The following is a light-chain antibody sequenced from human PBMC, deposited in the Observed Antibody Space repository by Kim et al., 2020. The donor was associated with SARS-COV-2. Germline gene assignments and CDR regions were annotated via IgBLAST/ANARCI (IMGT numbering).Light chain of an antibody. CDR1: SSDVGGSNF. CDR2: DVS. V-gene: IGLV2-14*04. Sequence: GQSITISCTGTSSDVGGSNFVSCYQQHPGKAPQVMIYDVSKRPSGVSNRFSGSKSGNTASLTISGLQAEDEADYYCSSYTSSNTVVFGGGTNLTVL. CDR3: SSYTSSNTVV. J-gene: IGLJ2*01.